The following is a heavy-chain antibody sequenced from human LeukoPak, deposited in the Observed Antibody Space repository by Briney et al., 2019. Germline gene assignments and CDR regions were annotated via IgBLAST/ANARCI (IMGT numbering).Heavy chain of an antibody. Sequence: PSETLSLTCTVSGGSISSSDYFWGWIRQPPGKGLEWIGTIYHSGSTSYNPSLKSRVTISVDTSKNQFSLKLSSVTAADTAVYYCARGDFWADYWGQGTLVTVSS. CDR3: ARGDFWADY. V-gene: IGHV4-39*07. CDR2: IYHSGST. CDR1: GGSISSSDYF. J-gene: IGHJ4*02. D-gene: IGHD3-3*01.